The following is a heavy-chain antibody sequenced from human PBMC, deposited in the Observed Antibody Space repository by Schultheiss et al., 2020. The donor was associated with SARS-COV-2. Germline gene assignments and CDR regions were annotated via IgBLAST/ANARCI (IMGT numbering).Heavy chain of an antibody. J-gene: IGHJ4*02. CDR3: ARASPYFDY. CDR2: VYSGGDT. CDR1: GFTFSSYA. V-gene: IGHV3-53*01. Sequence: GESLKISCAASGFTFSSYAMHWVRQAPGKGLEWVSVVYSGGDTHYADSVKGRFTISRDTSKNTLYLQLNSLRAEDTAVYYCARASPYFDYWGQGALVTVSS.